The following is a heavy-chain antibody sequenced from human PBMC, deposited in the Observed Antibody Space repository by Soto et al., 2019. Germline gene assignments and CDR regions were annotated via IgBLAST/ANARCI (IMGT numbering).Heavy chain of an antibody. CDR1: GFTFSAYA. D-gene: IGHD1-26*01. V-gene: IGHV3-23*01. J-gene: IGHJ4*02. Sequence: PGGSLRLSCAASGFTFSAYAMSWVRQAPGKGLEWVSAIGGSDDSTYYTDSVKGRFTISRDNSKNTLYLQMSALRAEDTAVYYCAKELSGSYYRLWGQGTLVTVSS. CDR3: AKELSGSYYRL. CDR2: IGGSDDST.